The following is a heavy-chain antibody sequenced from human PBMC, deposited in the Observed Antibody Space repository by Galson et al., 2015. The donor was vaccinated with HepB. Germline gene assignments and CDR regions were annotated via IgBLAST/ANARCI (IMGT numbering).Heavy chain of an antibody. CDR3: SRAVGATNHYSYYGMDV. J-gene: IGHJ6*02. V-gene: IGHV1-8*01. CDR2: MNPNSGNT. CDR1: GYTFTSYD. D-gene: IGHD1-26*01. Sequence: SVKVSCKASGYTFTSYDINWGRQATGQGLEWMGWMNPNSGNTGYAQKFQGRVTMTRNTSISTAYMELSSLRSEDTAVYYCSRAVGATNHYSYYGMDVWGQGTTVTVSS.